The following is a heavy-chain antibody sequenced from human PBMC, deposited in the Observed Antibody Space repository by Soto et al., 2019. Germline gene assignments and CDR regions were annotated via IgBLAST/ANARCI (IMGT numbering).Heavy chain of an antibody. CDR2: INHSGST. V-gene: IGHV4-34*01. CDR3: AGLLRLADY. CDR1: GGSFGGYY. Sequence: KPSETLSLTCAVYGGSFGGYYWSGIRQPPGKGLEWIGEINHSGSTNYNPSLKSRVTISVDTSKNQFSLKLSSVTAADTAVYYCAGLLRLADYWGQRTLVTVSS. J-gene: IGHJ4*02. D-gene: IGHD3-10*01.